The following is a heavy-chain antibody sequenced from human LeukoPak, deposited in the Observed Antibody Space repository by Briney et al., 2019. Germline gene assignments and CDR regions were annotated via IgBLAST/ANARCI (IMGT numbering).Heavy chain of an antibody. CDR1: GFTFSSYS. CDR3: ARGGYDSTYYFDH. CDR2: IWYDGSNK. V-gene: IGHV3-33*08. D-gene: IGHD5-12*01. J-gene: IGHJ4*02. Sequence: GGSLRLSCAASGFTFSSYSMNWVRQAPGKGLEWVTVIWYDGSNKYYVDSVKGRFTISRDNSKNTLYPQMNSLGVEDTAVYYCARGGYDSTYYFDHWGQGTLVIVSS.